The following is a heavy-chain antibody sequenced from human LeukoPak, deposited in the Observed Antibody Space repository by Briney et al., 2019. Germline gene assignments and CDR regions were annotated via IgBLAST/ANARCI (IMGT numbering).Heavy chain of an antibody. CDR3: ARDGDDSSGYYYAGLDYFDY. J-gene: IGHJ4*02. Sequence: GGSLRLSCAASGFTFSSYWMSWVRQAPGKGLEWVANIKQDGSGKYYVDSVKGRFTISRDNAKNSLYLQMNSLRAEDTAVYYCARDGDDSSGYYYAGLDYFDYWGQGTLVTVSS. V-gene: IGHV3-7*01. CDR2: IKQDGSGK. CDR1: GFTFSSYW. D-gene: IGHD3-22*01.